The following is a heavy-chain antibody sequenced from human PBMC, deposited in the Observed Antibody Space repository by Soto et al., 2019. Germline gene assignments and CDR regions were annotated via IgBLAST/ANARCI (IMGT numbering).Heavy chain of an antibody. CDR3: ARHATYYDILSGYYFDY. J-gene: IGHJ4*02. V-gene: IGHV5-51*01. D-gene: IGHD3-9*01. CDR1: GDSFTSYW. Sequence: GESLKISCNGSGDSFTSYWVSWVRQMPGKGLEWMAIINPGDSETKYSPSFQGQVTISADKSINTAYLQWSSLKASDTAMYYCARHATYYDILSGYYFDYWGQGTQVTVHS. CDR2: INPGDSET.